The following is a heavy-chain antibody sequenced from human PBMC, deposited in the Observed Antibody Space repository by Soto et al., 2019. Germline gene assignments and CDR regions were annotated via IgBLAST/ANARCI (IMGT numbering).Heavy chain of an antibody. V-gene: IGHV4-31*03. Sequence: PSENLSLTCTVSGGSISSGGYYWSWIRQYPGKGLEWIGYIYHSGSTFYNPSLKSRVTISVDTSKSQFSLKLISVTAADTAVYYCARYYYDSSGYTRLFDYWGQGTLVTVSA. CDR3: ARYYYDSSGYTRLFDY. CDR1: GGSISSGGYY. D-gene: IGHD3-22*01. CDR2: IYHSGST. J-gene: IGHJ4*02.